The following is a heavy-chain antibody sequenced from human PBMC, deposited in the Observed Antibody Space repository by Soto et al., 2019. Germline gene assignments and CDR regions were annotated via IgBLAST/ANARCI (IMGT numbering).Heavy chain of an antibody. CDR2: IIPIIGII. V-gene: IGHV1-69*08. D-gene: IGHD4-4*01. Sequence: QVQLVQSGAEVKTPGSSVKVSGKASGGTFSTYTITWVRQAPGQGLEWMGRIIPIIGIINYAQKFQGRVTISADKFTRTAYMELTGLRSDDTAVYYCAGDPDSHYNDSHASSYPWGQGTLVTVSS. CDR1: GGTFSTYT. CDR3: AGDPDSHYNDSHASSYP. J-gene: IGHJ5*02.